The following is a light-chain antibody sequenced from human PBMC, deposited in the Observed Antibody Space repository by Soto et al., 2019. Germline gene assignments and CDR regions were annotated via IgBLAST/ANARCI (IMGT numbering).Light chain of an antibody. V-gene: IGLV2-14*01. CDR3: SSYTTSSTGV. J-gene: IGLJ3*02. Sequence: QSALTQPASVSGSPGQSITISCTGTSSDVGGYNYVSWFQQYPGKAPKLMIYEVSNRPSGLSNRFSGSKSGNTASLTISGLQAEDEADYYCSSYTTSSTGVFGGRTKLTVL. CDR2: EVS. CDR1: SSDVGGYNY.